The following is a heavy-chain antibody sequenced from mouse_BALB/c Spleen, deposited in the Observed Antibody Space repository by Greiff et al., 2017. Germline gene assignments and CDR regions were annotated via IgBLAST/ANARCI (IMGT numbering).Heavy chain of an antibody. Sequence: EVKLMESGGGLVQPGGSRKLSCAASGFTFSSFGMHWVRQAPEKGLEWVAYISSGSSTIYYADTVKGRFTISRDNPKNTLFLQMTSLRSEDTAMYYCARNYGPTRAMDYWGQGTSVTVSS. CDR1: GFTFSSFG. J-gene: IGHJ4*01. D-gene: IGHD1-1*02. V-gene: IGHV5-17*02. CDR3: ARNYGPTRAMDY. CDR2: ISSGSSTI.